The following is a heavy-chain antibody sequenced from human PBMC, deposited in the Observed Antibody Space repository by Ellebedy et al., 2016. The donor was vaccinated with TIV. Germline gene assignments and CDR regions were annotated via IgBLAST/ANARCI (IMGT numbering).Heavy chain of an antibody. CDR1: GFTFSSYA. CDR2: INSSGDRT. V-gene: IGHV3-23*01. Sequence: GESLKISXAASGFTFSSYAMTWVRQAPGKGLEWVSSINSSGDRTYYADSVKGRFTISRDNAKNSLYLQMNSLRAEDTAVYYCAVARYFDWWGQGTLVTVSS. J-gene: IGHJ4*02. CDR3: AVARYFDW. D-gene: IGHD3-9*01.